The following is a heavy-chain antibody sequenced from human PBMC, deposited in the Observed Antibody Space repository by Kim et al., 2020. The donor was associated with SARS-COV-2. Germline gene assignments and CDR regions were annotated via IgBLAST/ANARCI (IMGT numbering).Heavy chain of an antibody. D-gene: IGHD2-15*01. CDR1: GITVNSNS. CDR2: IYSGGST. V-gene: IGHV3-53*01. CDR3: ARDNSGYFDY. J-gene: IGHJ4*02. Sequence: GGSLRLSCAASGITVNSNSMSWVRQVPGKGLEWVSVIYSGGSTYYADSVKGRFTISRDSSKNTLYLQMNSLKGEDTAVYYCARDNSGYFDYWGQGTLVTVSS.